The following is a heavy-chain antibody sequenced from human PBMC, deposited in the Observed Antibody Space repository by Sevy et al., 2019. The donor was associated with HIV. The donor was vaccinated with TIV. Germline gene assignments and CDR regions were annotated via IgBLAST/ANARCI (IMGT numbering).Heavy chain of an antibody. V-gene: IGHV3-74*01. D-gene: IGHD3-16*01. CDR1: GFTFSSYW. J-gene: IGHJ6*02. CDR3: ARDIGGLGSF. Sequence: GGSLRLSCAASGFTFSSYWMHWVRQAPGKGVVWVSRSNEDGSTTNYADSVKGRFTISKDNAKNTLYLQMHSLRAEDTAVYYCARDIGGLGSFWGQGTTVTVSS. CDR2: SNEDGSTT.